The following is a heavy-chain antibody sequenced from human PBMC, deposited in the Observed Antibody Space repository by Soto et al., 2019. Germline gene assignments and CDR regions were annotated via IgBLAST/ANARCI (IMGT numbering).Heavy chain of an antibody. D-gene: IGHD1-20*01. CDR3: ARKYFNRITGIPGPYFDY. CDR1: GYSFTSYW. J-gene: IGHJ4*02. CDR2: IYPGDSDT. Sequence: GESLKISCKGSGYSFTSYWIGWVRQMPGKGLEWMGIIYPGDSDTRYSPSFQGQVTISADKSISTAYLQWSSLKASDTAMYYCARKYFNRITGIPGPYFDYWGQGTLVTVSS. V-gene: IGHV5-51*01.